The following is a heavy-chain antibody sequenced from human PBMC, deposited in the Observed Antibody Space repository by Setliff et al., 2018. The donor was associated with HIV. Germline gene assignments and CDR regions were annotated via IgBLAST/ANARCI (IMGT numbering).Heavy chain of an antibody. CDR1: GFTFSTFA. CDR2: ISYDGSDQ. V-gene: IGHV3-30*04. D-gene: IGHD2-21*02. Sequence: GGSLRLSCTASGFTFSTFAMNWVRQAPGKGLEWVAFISYDGSDQNHADSVKGRFTISGDNSKNTLYLQMNSLRTEDTAVYYCARGGQGDLLYWYFDLWGRGTLVTVSS. J-gene: IGHJ2*01. CDR3: ARGGQGDLLYWYFDL.